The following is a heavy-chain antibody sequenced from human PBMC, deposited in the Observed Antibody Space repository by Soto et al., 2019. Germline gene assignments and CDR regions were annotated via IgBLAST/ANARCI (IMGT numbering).Heavy chain of an antibody. CDR2: ISYDGGNK. V-gene: IGHV3-30*18. D-gene: IGHD6-13*01. CDR3: AKVPSYSSSWFPFDY. J-gene: IGHJ4*02. CDR1: GFTFSNYG. Sequence: QVQLVESGGGVVQPGRSLRLSCAASGFTFSNYGMHWVRQAPGKGLEWVALISYDGGNKYYADSVKGRFSISRDNSKNTLYLQMNSLRAEDTAVYYCAKVPSYSSSWFPFDYWGQGTLVTVSS.